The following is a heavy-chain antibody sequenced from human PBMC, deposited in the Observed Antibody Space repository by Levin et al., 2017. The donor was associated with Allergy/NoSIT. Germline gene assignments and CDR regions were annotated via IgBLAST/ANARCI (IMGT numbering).Heavy chain of an antibody. Sequence: PGGSLRLSCVASGFTFNNYVMRWVRQAPGKGLEWVSAISDSGATRNYADSVKGRFTISRDNSKNTLYLQMNSLTAEDTAVYYCAKSDVAGLSEYWGQGTLVTVSS. CDR3: AKSDVAGLSEY. CDR2: ISDSGATR. CDR1: GFTFNNYV. V-gene: IGHV3-23*01. J-gene: IGHJ4*02. D-gene: IGHD6-19*01.